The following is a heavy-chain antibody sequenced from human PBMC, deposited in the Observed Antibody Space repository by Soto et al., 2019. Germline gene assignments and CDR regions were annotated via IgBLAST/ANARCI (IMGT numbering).Heavy chain of an antibody. J-gene: IGHJ3*01. V-gene: IGHV3-23*01. CDR2: VSSSAGTT. D-gene: IGHD1-1*01. CDR3: AMMEGTTRTAFDV. Sequence: EVQLLESGGGLVQPGGSMRLSCAASGLTFSIYVMTWVRQAPGKGLEWVSAVSSSAGTTYYPDSVKGRFSISRDYSKSTLFLQMNSLRFDDTALYYCAMMEGTTRTAFDVWGHGTMVTVSS. CDR1: GLTFSIYV.